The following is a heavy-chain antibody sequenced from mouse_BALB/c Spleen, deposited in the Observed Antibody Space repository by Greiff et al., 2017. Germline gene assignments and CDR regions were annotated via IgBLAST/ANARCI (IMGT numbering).Heavy chain of an antibody. CDR1: GYAFTSYN. V-gene: IGHV1S135*01. CDR2: IDPYNGGT. J-gene: IGHJ3*01. CDR3: AGWDSYYGGLAY. D-gene: IGHD1-1*01. Sequence: EVKLMESGPELVKPGASVKVSCKASGYAFTSYNMYWVKQSHGKSLEWIGYIDPYNGGTSYNQKFKGKATLTVDKSSSTAYMHLNSLTSEDSAVYYCAGWDSYYGGLAYWGQGTLVTVSA.